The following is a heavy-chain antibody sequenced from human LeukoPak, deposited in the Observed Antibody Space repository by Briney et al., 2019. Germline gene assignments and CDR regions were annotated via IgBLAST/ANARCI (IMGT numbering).Heavy chain of an antibody. CDR1: GYTFTSYA. CDR2: INAGNGNT. V-gene: IGHV1-3*01. J-gene: IGHJ5*02. Sequence: ASVKVSCKASGYTFTSYAMHWVRQAPGQRLEWMGWINAGNGNTKYSQKFQGRVTITADESTSTAYMELSSLRSEDTAVYYCARGPCGGDCYKNWFDPWGQGTLVTVSS. D-gene: IGHD2-21*02. CDR3: ARGPCGGDCYKNWFDP.